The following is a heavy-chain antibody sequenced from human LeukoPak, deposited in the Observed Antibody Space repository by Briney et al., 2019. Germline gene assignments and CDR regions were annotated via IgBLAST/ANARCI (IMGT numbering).Heavy chain of an antibody. D-gene: IGHD2-15*01. CDR1: GFTFSDYY. CDR3: ARDRSYCSGGSCYGGFDY. V-gene: IGHV3-11*01. Sequence: GGSLRLSCAASGFTFSDYYMSWIRQAPGKGLEWVSYISSSGSTIYYADSVKGRFTISRDNAKNSLYLQMNSLRAEDTAVYYCARDRSYCSGGSCYGGFDYWGLGTLVTASS. J-gene: IGHJ4*02. CDR2: ISSSGSTI.